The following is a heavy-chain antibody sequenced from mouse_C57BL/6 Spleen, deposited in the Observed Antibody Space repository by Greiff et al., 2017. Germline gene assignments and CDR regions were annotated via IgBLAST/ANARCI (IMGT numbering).Heavy chain of an antibody. CDR1: GFTFSSYA. Sequence: EVKVVESGEGLVKPGGSLKLSCAASGFTFSSYAMSWVRQTPEQRLEWVAYICPGGDYIYYADTVKGRFTISRDNARNTLYLQMSSLKSEDTAVYYCTRDVRNYAMDYWGQRTSVTVSS. J-gene: IGHJ4*01. CDR3: TRDVRNYAMDY. CDR2: ICPGGDYI. D-gene: IGHD2-14*01. V-gene: IGHV5-9-1*02.